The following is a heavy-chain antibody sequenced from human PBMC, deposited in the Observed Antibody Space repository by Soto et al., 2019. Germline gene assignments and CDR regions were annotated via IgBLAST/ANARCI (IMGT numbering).Heavy chain of an antibody. CDR1: GYTFSTYA. CDR2: INGGTGQT. V-gene: IGHV1-3*01. D-gene: IGHD1-1*01. Sequence: ASVKVSCKASGYTFSTYAMHWVRQAPGQSLEWMGWINGGTGQTRYSQRFQDRVTIARDTPASTANMELTSLTSEDTAVYYCARGKGMEENYYYYGLDIWGQGTTVTVSS. J-gene: IGHJ6*02. CDR3: ARGKGMEENYYYYGLDI.